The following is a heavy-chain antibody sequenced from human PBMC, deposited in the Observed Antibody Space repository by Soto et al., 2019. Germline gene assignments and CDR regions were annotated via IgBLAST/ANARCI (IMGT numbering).Heavy chain of an antibody. CDR1: GGTFSSYA. CDR2: IIPIFGTA. D-gene: IGHD2-15*01. Sequence: QVQLVQSGAEVKKPGSSVKVSCKSSGGTFSSYAISWVRQAPGQGLEWMGGIIPIFGTANYAQKFQGRVTMTTNESTSTAYTELSSLRSEDTAVYYCALYCSGGSCYSAPSYFDYWGQGTLVTVSS. V-gene: IGHV1-69*01. CDR3: ALYCSGGSCYSAPSYFDY. J-gene: IGHJ4*02.